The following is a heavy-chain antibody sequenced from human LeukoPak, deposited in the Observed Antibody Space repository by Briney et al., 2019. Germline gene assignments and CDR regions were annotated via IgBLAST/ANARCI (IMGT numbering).Heavy chain of an antibody. CDR1: GFTFGDYA. CDR2: IRSKAYGGTT. D-gene: IGHD3-10*01. Sequence: GGSLRLSCTASGFTFGDYAMSWVRQAPGKGLEWVGFIRSKAYGGTTEYAASVKGRFTISRDDSKSIAYLQMNSLKTEDTAVYYCTRARVDRYYGMDVWGEGTTVTVSS. CDR3: TRARVDRYYGMDV. J-gene: IGHJ6*04. V-gene: IGHV3-49*04.